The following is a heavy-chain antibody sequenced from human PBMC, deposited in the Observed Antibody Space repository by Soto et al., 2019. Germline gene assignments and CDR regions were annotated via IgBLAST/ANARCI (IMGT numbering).Heavy chain of an antibody. D-gene: IGHD2-2*02. V-gene: IGHV4-30-2*02. CDR1: GGSISSGGSS. CDR2: IYHSGST. J-gene: IGHJ4*02. CDR3: ATRFYTSGVLFDY. Sequence: SEPMSRTWAVSGGSISSGGSSWNRIRKPPGKGLEWIGYIYHSGSTYYNPSLKSRVTISVDTSKNQFSLKLTSVTAADTAVYYCATRFYTSGVLFDYWGQGTPVTVSS.